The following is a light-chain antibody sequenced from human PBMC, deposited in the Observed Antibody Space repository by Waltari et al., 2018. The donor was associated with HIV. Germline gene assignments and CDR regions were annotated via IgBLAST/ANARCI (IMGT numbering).Light chain of an antibody. V-gene: IGKV4-1*01. J-gene: IGKJ1*01. CDR2: EAS. CDR3: QQYYTTPQT. CDR1: QSVLHSSNNRNY. Sequence: DIVMTQSPDSLAVSLGERATINCKSSQSVLHSSNNRNYLAWYQQKPGQPPKLLIHEASTRESGVPDRFSGSGSGTDFTLTISSLQAEDVAIYYCQQYYTTPQTFGQGTKVEIK.